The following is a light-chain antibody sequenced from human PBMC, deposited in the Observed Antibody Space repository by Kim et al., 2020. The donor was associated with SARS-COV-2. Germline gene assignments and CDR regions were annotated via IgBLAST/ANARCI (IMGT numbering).Light chain of an antibody. V-gene: IGKV3-15*01. CDR2: GAS. CDR3: QQYNNWPPYT. CDR1: QSVSSN. Sequence: VSPGERATLSCRASQSVSSNLAWYQQKPGQAPRLLIYGASTRATGIPARFSGSVSGTEFTLTISSLQSEDFAVYYCQQYNNWPPYTFGQGTKLEI. J-gene: IGKJ2*01.